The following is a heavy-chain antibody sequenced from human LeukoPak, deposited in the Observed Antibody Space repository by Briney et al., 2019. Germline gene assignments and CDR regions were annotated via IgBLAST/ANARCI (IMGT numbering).Heavy chain of an antibody. CDR2: TRDKGSSYTT. CDR1: GFTFSGHY. V-gene: IGHV3-72*01. D-gene: IGHD2-15*01. Sequence: GGSLRLSCAASGFTFSGHYMDWVRQAPGKGLEWVGRTRDKGSSYTTEYAASVKGRFTISRDNSKNTLYLQMNSLRAEDTAVYYCARDRYCSGGSCYGDAFDLWGQGTMVTVSS. CDR3: ARDRYCSGGSCYGDAFDL. J-gene: IGHJ3*01.